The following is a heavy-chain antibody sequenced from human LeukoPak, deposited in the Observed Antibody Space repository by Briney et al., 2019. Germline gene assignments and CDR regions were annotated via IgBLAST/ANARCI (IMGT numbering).Heavy chain of an antibody. CDR3: ARGPYKYVISANPDY. CDR2: ISSIGATI. V-gene: IGHV3-48*01. J-gene: IGHJ4*02. Sequence: GGSLRLSCAASGFTFSDYSMNWVRQATGKGLEWVSYISSIGATIYYADSVKGRFTISRDNAKNSLFLQMNSLRAEDTAVYCCARGPYKYVISANPDYWGQGTLVTVSS. D-gene: IGHD1-1*01. CDR1: GFTFSDYS.